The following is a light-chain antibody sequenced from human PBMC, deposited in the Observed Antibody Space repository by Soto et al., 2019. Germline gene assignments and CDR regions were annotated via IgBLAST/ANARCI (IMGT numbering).Light chain of an antibody. J-gene: IGKJ1*01. Sequence: EIVTTQSPATLSVSPGERATLSCRASQSVSSNLAWYQQKPGQAPRLLIYGASTRATGIPARFSGSGSGTEFTLTISSLQSEDFAVYYCQQYNNWPRGTFGQGTKV. CDR1: QSVSSN. CDR3: QQYNNWPRGT. V-gene: IGKV3-15*01. CDR2: GAS.